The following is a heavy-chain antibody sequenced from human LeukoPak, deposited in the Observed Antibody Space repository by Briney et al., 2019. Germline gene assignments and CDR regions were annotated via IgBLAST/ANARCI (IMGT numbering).Heavy chain of an antibody. V-gene: IGHV4-4*07. CDR3: ARYYYGSGSYYADY. Sequence: SETLSLTCTVSGGSISSYYWSWIRQPAGKGLEWIGRIYTSGSTSYNPSLESRVTTSVDTSKNQFSLKLSSVTAADTAVYYCARYYYGSGSYYADYWGQGTLVTVSS. CDR1: GGSISSYY. D-gene: IGHD3-10*01. J-gene: IGHJ4*02. CDR2: IYTSGST.